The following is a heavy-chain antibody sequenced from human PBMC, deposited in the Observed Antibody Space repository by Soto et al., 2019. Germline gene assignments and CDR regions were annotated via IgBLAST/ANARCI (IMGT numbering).Heavy chain of an antibody. CDR1: GFTFSSYA. CDR2: ISSNGGST. V-gene: IGHV3-64D*06. CDR3: VKDLTRYYDSSGYHDY. Sequence: EVQLVESGGGLVQPGGSLRLSCSASGFTFSSYAMHWVRQAPGKGLEYVSAISSNGGSTYYADSVKGRFTISRDNSKNTLYLQMSSLRAEDTAVYYCVKDLTRYYDSSGYHDYWGQGTLVTVSS. J-gene: IGHJ4*02. D-gene: IGHD3-22*01.